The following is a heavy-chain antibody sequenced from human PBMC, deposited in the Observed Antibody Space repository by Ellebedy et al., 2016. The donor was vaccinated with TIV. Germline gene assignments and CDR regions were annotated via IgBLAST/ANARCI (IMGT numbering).Heavy chain of an antibody. CDR3: TRGLPAAWELAGA. CDR2: ITHAGNI. J-gene: IGHJ4*02. V-gene: IGHV4-34*01. D-gene: IGHD1-26*01. Sequence: SETLSLXXNVPGGSFGNYFWTWIRQPPGKGLEWLGEITHAGNINYNPSLKSRVTISLDTSKKTQFSLNLSSVTAADTAIYYCTRGLPAAWELAGAWGQGALVTVSS. CDR1: GGSFGNYF.